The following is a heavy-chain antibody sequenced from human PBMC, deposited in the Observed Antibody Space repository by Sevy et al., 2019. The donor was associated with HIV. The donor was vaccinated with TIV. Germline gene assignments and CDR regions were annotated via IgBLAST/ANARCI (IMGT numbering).Heavy chain of an antibody. CDR1: GYTFTSYG. J-gene: IGHJ5*02. D-gene: IGHD2-2*01. Sequence: ASVKVSCKASGYTFTSYGISWVRQAPGQGLERMGWISAYNRNTNYAQKLQGRVTMITDTSTSTAYMELRSLRSDDTAVYCCTRVNSWDIVVVSAANPRGFDPWGQGTLVTVSS. CDR3: TRVNSWDIVVVSAANPRGFDP. CDR2: ISAYNRNT. V-gene: IGHV1-18*01.